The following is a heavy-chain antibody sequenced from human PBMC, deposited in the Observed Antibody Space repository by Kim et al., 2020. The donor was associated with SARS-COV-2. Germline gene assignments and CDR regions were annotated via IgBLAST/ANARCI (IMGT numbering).Heavy chain of an antibody. CDR1: GGSFSGYY. J-gene: IGHJ4*02. Sequence: SETLSLTCAVYGGSFSGYYWSWIRQPPGKGLEWIGEINHSGSTNYNPSLKSRVTISVDTSKNQFSLKLSSVTAADTAVYYCARVPYGDYQNTRSFDYWGQGTLVTVSS. CDR3: ARVPYGDYQNTRSFDY. CDR2: INHSGST. V-gene: IGHV4-34*01. D-gene: IGHD4-17*01.